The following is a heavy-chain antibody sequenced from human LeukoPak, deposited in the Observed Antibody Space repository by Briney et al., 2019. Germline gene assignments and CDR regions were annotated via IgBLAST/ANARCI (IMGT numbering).Heavy chain of an antibody. CDR3: ARGGTAVGINYDY. Sequence: SETLSLTCTVSGYSISSGYYWGWIRQPPGKGLEWIGSIYHSGSTYYNPSLKSRVTISVDTSKNQFSLKLSSVAAADTAVYYCARGGTAVGINYDYWGQGTLVTVSS. J-gene: IGHJ4*02. CDR2: IYHSGST. V-gene: IGHV4-38-2*02. CDR1: GYSISSGYY. D-gene: IGHD6-13*01.